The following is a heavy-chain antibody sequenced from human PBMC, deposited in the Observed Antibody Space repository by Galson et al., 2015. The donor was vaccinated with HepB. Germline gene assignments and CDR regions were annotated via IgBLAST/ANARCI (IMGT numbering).Heavy chain of an antibody. V-gene: IGHV4-39*01. Sequence: LSLTCTVSGGSISSSSYYWGWIRQPPGKGLEWIGSIYYSGSTYYNPSLKSRVTISVDTSKNQFSLKLTSVTAADTAVYYCARHLMYALEEEGYFQHWGQGTLVTVSS. D-gene: IGHD2-8*01. J-gene: IGHJ1*01. CDR1: GGSISSSSYY. CDR2: IYYSGST. CDR3: ARHLMYALEEEGYFQH.